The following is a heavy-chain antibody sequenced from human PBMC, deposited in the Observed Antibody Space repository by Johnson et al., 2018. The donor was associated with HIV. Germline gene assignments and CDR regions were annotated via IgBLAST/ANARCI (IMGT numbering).Heavy chain of an antibody. D-gene: IGHD6-13*01. CDR2: ISFDGSHK. CDR1: GFAFSNYG. Sequence: HVQLVESGGGVVQPGRSLRLSCAASGFAFSNYGMHWVRQAPGKGLEWVAVISFDGSHKYYTDSVKGLSTISRDNSKNTLYLQMNSLRAEDTAVYYCARDSSSWRPSGAFDIWGQGTMVTVSS. CDR3: ARDSSSWRPSGAFDI. J-gene: IGHJ3*02. V-gene: IGHV3-33*01.